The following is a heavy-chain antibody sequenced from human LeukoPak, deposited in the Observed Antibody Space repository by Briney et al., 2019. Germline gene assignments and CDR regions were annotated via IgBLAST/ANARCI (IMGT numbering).Heavy chain of an antibody. D-gene: IGHD3-10*01. V-gene: IGHV3-9*01. J-gene: IGHJ6*02. CDR2: ISWNSGSI. Sequence: PGRSLRLSCAASGFTFDDYAMHWVRQAPGKGLEWVSGISWNSGSIGYADSVKGRFTISRDNAKNSLYLQMNSLRAEDTALYYCAKDNPNHYYYGSGGKSYGMDVWGQGTTVTVSS. CDR1: GFTFDDYA. CDR3: AKDNPNHYYYGSGGKSYGMDV.